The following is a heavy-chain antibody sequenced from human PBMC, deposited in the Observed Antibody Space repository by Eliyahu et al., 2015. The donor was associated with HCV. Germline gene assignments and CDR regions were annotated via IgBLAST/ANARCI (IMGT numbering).Heavy chain of an antibody. Sequence: QVQLVQSGNEVKKPGASVTVSXKASGYTFSTYGIIWVXQAPGLGLEWLGYIXTYNGHXNXARKLQGRATVTTDTSTNTAYLELRSLRSDDTAVYYCARDQRDRASRAGQTAWWFDPWGQGTLVTVSS. J-gene: IGHJ5*02. D-gene: IGHD5-24*01. CDR3: ARDQRDRASRAGQTAWWFDP. CDR1: GYTFSTYG. V-gene: IGHV1-18*01. CDR2: IXTYNGHX.